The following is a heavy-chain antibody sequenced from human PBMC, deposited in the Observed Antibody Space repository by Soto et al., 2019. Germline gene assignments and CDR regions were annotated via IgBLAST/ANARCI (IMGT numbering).Heavy chain of an antibody. Sequence: MQPQESGPGLVTPSQTLSLTCTVSGGSISSGDYYWSWIRHPPVKGLAWIGYIYYSGSTYYNPSLKSRVTISVDTSKNQFSLKLSSVTAADTAVYYCAREGPHYYCYGMDVWGQGTTVTVSS. V-gene: IGHV4-30-4*01. CDR1: GGSISSGDYY. J-gene: IGHJ6*02. CDR2: IYYSGST. CDR3: AREGPHYYCYGMDV.